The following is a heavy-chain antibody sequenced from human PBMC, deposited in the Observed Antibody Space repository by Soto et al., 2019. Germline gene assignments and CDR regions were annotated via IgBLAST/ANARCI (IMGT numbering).Heavy chain of an antibody. D-gene: IGHD2-15*01. CDR1: GYSFTSYC. J-gene: IGHJ4*02. CDR2: IYPGDSDT. V-gene: IGHV5-51*01. CDR3: ARVVERGPYYFDY. Sequence: GESLKISCKGSGYSFTSYCIGWVRQMPGKGLEWMGIIYPGDSDTRHSPSFQGQVTISADKSISTAYLQWSSLKASDTAMYYCARVVERGPYYFDYWGQGTLVTVSS.